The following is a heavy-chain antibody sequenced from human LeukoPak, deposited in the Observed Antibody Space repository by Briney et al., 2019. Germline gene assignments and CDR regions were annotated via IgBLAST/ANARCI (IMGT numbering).Heavy chain of an antibody. CDR1: GYTFTGYY. Sequence: ASVKVSCKASGYTFTGYYMHWVRQAPGQGLEWMGWINPNSGGTNYAQKFQGGVTMTRDTSISTAYMELSRLRSDDTAVYYCARAGLRGVATIGYWGQGTLVTVSS. V-gene: IGHV1-2*02. CDR3: ARAGLRGVATIGY. D-gene: IGHD5-24*01. CDR2: INPNSGGT. J-gene: IGHJ4*02.